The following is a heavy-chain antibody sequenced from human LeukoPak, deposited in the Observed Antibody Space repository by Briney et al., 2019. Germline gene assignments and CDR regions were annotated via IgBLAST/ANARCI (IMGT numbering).Heavy chain of an antibody. Sequence: PGGSLRLSCAASGFTFSSYDMSWVRQAPGKGLEWFSSISSSSSYMYYADSVRGRFTISRDNANNALHLQMNSLRAEDTAVYYCARVFWETVNTGYYSDFWXXXXXVTXSS. D-gene: IGHD3-22*01. CDR3: ARVFWETVNTGYYSDF. CDR2: ISSSSSYM. J-gene: IGHJ6*01. CDR1: GFTFSSYD. V-gene: IGHV3-21*01.